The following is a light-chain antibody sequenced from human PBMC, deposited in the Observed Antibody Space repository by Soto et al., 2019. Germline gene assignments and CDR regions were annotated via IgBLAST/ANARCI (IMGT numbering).Light chain of an antibody. Sequence: QSALTQPASVSGSPGQSITISCTGTSSDVGGYNCVSWYQQHPGKAPKLMIYAVSNRPSGVSNRFSGSKSGNTASLTISGIQAEDEADYYCSSCTTSSTVVFGGGTQLTVL. CDR1: SSDVGGYNC. J-gene: IGLJ2*01. V-gene: IGLV2-14*01. CDR2: AVS. CDR3: SSCTTSSTVV.